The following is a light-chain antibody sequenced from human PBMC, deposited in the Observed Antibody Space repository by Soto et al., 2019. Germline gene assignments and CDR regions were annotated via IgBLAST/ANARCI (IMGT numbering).Light chain of an antibody. V-gene: IGKV1-5*01. Sequence: DIQLTQFPSTLSASVGDRVTITCRARQSISIWLAWYQQKPGKAPKLLIYDASILESGVPQRFSGSGSGTEFTLTISSLQTDDFSTYYCQQYHSYWTFGQGTKVDIK. CDR2: DAS. CDR1: QSISIW. J-gene: IGKJ1*01. CDR3: QQYHSYWT.